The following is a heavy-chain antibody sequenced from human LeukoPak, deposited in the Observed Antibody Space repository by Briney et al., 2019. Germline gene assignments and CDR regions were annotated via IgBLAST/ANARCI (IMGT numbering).Heavy chain of an antibody. Sequence: PGGSLRLSYVASDFTVSTNYMSWVRQAPGKGLEWVSIIYDGGSTYYADSVKGRFTISRDNSKNTLYLQMNSLRAEDTAVYYCARSLRYFDYWGQGTLGTVSS. D-gene: IGHD4-17*01. V-gene: IGHV3-53*01. J-gene: IGHJ4*02. CDR1: DFTVSTNY. CDR2: IYDGGST. CDR3: ARSLRYFDY.